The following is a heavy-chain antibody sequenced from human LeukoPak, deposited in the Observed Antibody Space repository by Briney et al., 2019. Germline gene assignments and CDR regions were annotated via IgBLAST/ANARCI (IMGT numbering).Heavy chain of an antibody. Sequence: PSETLSLTCTVSGGSISSGGYYWSWIRQHPGKGLEWIGYIYYSGSTYYNPSLKSRVTISVDTSKNQFSLKLSSVTAADTAVYYCARYGGYSGYDPATDAFDTWGQGTMVTVSS. CDR1: GGSISSGGYY. V-gene: IGHV4-31*03. D-gene: IGHD5-12*01. CDR2: IYYSGST. J-gene: IGHJ3*02. CDR3: ARYGGYSGYDPATDAFDT.